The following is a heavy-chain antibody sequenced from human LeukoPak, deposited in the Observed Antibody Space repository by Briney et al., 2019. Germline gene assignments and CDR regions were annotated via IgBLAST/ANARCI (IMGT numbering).Heavy chain of an antibody. CDR2: ISSSSSYI. J-gene: IGHJ4*02. D-gene: IGHD3-16*01. CDR3: AREAVGDYFDY. V-gene: IGHV3-21*01. CDR1: GFTFSSYS. Sequence: GGSLRLSCAASGFTFSSYSMNWVRQAPGKGLEWVSSISSSSSYIYYADSVKGRFTISRDNAKNSLYLQMNSLRAEDTDVYYCAREAVGDYFDYWGQGTLVTVSS.